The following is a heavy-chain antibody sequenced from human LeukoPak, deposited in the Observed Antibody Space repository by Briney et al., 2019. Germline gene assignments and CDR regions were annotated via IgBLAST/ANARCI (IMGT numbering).Heavy chain of an antibody. CDR3: ATAPMVAAEY. V-gene: IGHV4-39*07. CDR1: GGSISSSSYY. CDR2: IYYSGST. J-gene: IGHJ4*02. Sequence: PSETLSLTCTVSGGSISSSSYYWGWIRQPPGKGLEWIGSIYYSGSTYYNPSLKSRVTISVDTSKNQFSLKLSSVTAADTDVYYCATAPMVAAEYWGQGTLVTVSP. D-gene: IGHD4/OR15-4a*01.